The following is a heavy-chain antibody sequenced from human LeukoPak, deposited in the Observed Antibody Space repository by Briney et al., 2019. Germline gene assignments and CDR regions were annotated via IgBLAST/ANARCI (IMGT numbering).Heavy chain of an antibody. V-gene: IGHV3-48*03. Sequence: GGSLRLSCAASGFTFHNFAMSWVRQAPGKGLEWLSYISSSGSTKYYADSVKGRFTISRDNAKNSLYLQMNSLRAEDTAVYYCARGGYSRGSFDYWGQGTLVTVSS. J-gene: IGHJ4*02. CDR1: GFTFHNFA. D-gene: IGHD2-21*01. CDR2: ISSSGSTK. CDR3: ARGGYSRGSFDY.